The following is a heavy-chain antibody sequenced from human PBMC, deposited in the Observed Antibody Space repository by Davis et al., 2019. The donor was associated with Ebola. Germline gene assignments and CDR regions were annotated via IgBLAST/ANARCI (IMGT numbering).Heavy chain of an antibody. CDR3: ARDQEEFSSSFDLDY. V-gene: IGHV1-46*01. J-gene: IGHJ4*02. CDR2: INPSGQST. D-gene: IGHD2-2*01. Sequence: ASVKVSCKASGFPFSKYYFHWVRQAPGQGLKWMGKINPSGQSTSYAQRFQGRVTMTRDASTSTLYMELSSLGSEDTAMYYCARDQEEFSSSFDLDYWGQGTRVIVSS. CDR1: GFPFSKYY.